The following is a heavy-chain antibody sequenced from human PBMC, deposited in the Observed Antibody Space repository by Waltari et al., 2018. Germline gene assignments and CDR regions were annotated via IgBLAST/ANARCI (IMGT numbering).Heavy chain of an antibody. CDR3: AGIRRGYWFFDL. Sequence: DVQLVESGGGLVQPGGSLRLSCAASGFTFTTYSMNWVRQAQGKGLGWIAYISSSSDWIYSADSVKGRFTSSRDNAKNSVYLQMNSLRADDTAVYYCAGIRRGYWFFDLWGRGTLVTVSS. J-gene: IGHJ2*01. V-gene: IGHV3-48*04. CDR1: GFTFTTYS. D-gene: IGHD3-10*01. CDR2: ISSSSDWI.